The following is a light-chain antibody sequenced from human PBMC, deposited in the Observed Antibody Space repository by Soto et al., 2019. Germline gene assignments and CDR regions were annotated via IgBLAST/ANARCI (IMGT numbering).Light chain of an antibody. CDR3: QQYGSSPYT. J-gene: IGKJ2*01. CDR2: SAS. Sequence: ETVLTQSPGTLSLSPGERATLSCRASQSVGSSDLAWYQQKSGQAPRLLIYSASSRATGIPDRFSGSGSGTDFTLTISSLEPEDFAVYYCQQYGSSPYTFGLGTKLEIK. V-gene: IGKV3-20*01. CDR1: QSVGSSD.